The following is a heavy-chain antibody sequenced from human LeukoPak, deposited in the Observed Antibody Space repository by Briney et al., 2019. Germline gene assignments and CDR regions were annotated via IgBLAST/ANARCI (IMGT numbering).Heavy chain of an antibody. D-gene: IGHD3-16*02. V-gene: IGHV4-30-2*01. Sequence: SETLSLTCTVSGGSISSGGYYWGWIRQPPGKGLEWIGHIYHSGSTYYNPSLKSRVTKSVDRSKNQFSLKLSSVTAADTAVYYCARVGGLVTNYYYMDVWGKGTTVTVSS. CDR2: IYHSGST. CDR1: GGSISSGGYY. CDR3: ARVGGLVTNYYYMDV. J-gene: IGHJ6*03.